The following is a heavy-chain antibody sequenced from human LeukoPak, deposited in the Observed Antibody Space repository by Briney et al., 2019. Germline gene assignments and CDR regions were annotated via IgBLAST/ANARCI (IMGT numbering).Heavy chain of an antibody. V-gene: IGHV4-38-2*02. CDR3: ASLTAMIDY. D-gene: IGHD5-18*01. CDR2: IYYSGST. J-gene: IGHJ4*02. Sequence: SETLSLTCTVSGYSISSGYYWGWIRQPPGKGLEWIGSIYYSGSTYYNPSLKSRVTISVDTSKNQFSLKLSSVTAADTAVYYCASLTAMIDYWGQGTLVTVSS. CDR1: GYSISSGYY.